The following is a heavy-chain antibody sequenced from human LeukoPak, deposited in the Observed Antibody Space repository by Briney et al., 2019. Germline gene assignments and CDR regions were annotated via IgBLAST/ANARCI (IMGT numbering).Heavy chain of an antibody. CDR1: GRSINNYY. CDR2: IYNSGNT. V-gene: IGHV4-59*01. Sequence: SETLSLICTVSGRSINNYYWSWIRQPPGKGLEWIGYIYNSGNTNYNPSLKSRVTISLDTSENQFSLKLTSVTAADTAVYFCSRVGGRWLGPGFDHWGQGTLVIVSS. CDR3: SRVGGRWLGPGFDH. D-gene: IGHD3-22*01. J-gene: IGHJ4*02.